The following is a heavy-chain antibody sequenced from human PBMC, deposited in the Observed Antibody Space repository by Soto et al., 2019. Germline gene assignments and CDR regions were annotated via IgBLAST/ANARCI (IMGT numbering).Heavy chain of an antibody. D-gene: IGHD2-2*01. V-gene: IGHV2-5*02. J-gene: IGHJ6*02. CDR2: IYWDDDK. CDR3: ARSSPDQGYFYGVDV. Sequence: QITLKESGPALVKPTQTLTLTCTFSGFSLNTYGVGVGWIRQPPGKTLEWLALIYWDDDKRYSPSLKSRLTITKDTSKDQVVLTRTNMDPVDTATYYCARSSPDQGYFYGVDVWGQGTTVTVSS. CDR1: GFSLNTYGVG.